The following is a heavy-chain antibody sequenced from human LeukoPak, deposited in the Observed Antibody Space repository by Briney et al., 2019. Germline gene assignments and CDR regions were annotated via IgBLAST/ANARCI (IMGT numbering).Heavy chain of an antibody. J-gene: IGHJ6*02. CDR2: IYYSGTT. CDR1: GVFISSYY. V-gene: IGHV4-59*08. Sequence: SETLSLTCTISGVFISSYYWSWIRQPPGKGLEWIGYIYYSGTTTYNPSLKSRITMSVDTSKNQFSLRLNSVTAADTAVYYCARRGAARRYDGLDVWGQVTTVTVSS. D-gene: IGHD6-6*01. CDR3: ARRGAARRYDGLDV.